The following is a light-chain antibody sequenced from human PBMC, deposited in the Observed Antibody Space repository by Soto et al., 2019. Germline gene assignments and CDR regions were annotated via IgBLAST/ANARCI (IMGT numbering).Light chain of an antibody. CDR1: SGHSSYA. CDR3: QTWGTGILV. V-gene: IGLV4-69*01. J-gene: IGLJ2*01. Sequence: QAVLTQSPSASASLGASVKLTCTLSSGHSSYAIAWHHQQPEQGPRYLMKLNSDGSHSKGDGIPDRFSGSSSGAERYLTISSLQSEDEADYYCQTWGTGILVFGGGTKLTV. CDR2: LNSDGSH.